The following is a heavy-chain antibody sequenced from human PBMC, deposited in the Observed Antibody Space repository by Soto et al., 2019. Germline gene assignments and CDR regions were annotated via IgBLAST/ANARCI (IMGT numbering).Heavy chain of an antibody. CDR3: AKDSYKDYYMDV. CDR1: GFSFSSYA. D-gene: IGHD2-2*02. V-gene: IGHV3-23*01. Sequence: PGGSLRLSCAASGFSFSSYAVSWVRQAPGKGLEWVSAISCDGSNKYYADSVKGRFTISRDNSKNTLYLQMNSLRAEDTAVYYCAKDSYKDYYMDVWGKGTTVTVSS. CDR2: ISCDGSNK. J-gene: IGHJ6*03.